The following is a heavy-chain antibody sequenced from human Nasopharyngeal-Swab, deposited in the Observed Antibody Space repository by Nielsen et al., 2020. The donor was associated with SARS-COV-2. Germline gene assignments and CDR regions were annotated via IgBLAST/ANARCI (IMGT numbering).Heavy chain of an antibody. V-gene: IGHV3-23*01. CDR2: ISGSGGST. J-gene: IGHJ6*02. D-gene: IGHD6-13*01. CDR3: AKGLEQQLSPLYYYYYYGMDV. CDR1: GFTFSSYS. Sequence: GESLKISCAASGFTFSSYSMNWVRQAPGKGLEWVSAISGSGGSTYYADSVKGRFTISRDNSKNTLYLQMNSLRAEDTAVYYCAKGLEQQLSPLYYYYYYGMDVWGQGTTVTVSS.